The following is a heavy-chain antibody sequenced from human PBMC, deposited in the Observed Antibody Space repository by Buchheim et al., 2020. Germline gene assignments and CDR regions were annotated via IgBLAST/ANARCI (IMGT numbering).Heavy chain of an antibody. Sequence: VQLLESGGGLVQPGGSLRLSCAASGFTFSSYAMSWVRQAPGKGLEWVSAISGSGGSTYYAASVKGRFTISRDNSKNPLYLQMNSLRAEDTAVYYCAKDYYYDSSGLRPSAEYFQHWGQGTL. CDR2: ISGSGGST. J-gene: IGHJ1*01. CDR1: GFTFSSYA. D-gene: IGHD3-22*01. V-gene: IGHV3-23*01. CDR3: AKDYYYDSSGLRPSAEYFQH.